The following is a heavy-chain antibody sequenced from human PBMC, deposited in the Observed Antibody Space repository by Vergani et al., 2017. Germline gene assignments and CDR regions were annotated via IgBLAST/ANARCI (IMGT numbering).Heavy chain of an antibody. D-gene: IGHD6-13*01. CDR1: GFSLSNARLG. CDR2: IFSNDET. CDR3: ARTRGSSWYRAYNWCDP. J-gene: IGHJ5*02. V-gene: IGHV2-26*01. Sequence: QVTLKESGPVLVKPTETLTLTCTVSGFSLSNARLGVSWIRQPPGKALEWLAHIFSNDETSYSTSLKSRLTTSKDTSKSQVVLTRTKMDPVDTATYYCARTRGSSWYRAYNWCDPWGQGTLVTVSS.